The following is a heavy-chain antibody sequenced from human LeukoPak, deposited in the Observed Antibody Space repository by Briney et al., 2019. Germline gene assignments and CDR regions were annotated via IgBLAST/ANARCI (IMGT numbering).Heavy chain of an antibody. CDR2: ISYDGSNK. CDR1: GFTFSSYA. CDR3: ARVGSAMVRGSLYYYYYGMDV. V-gene: IGHV3-30-3*01. D-gene: IGHD3-10*01. Sequence: GGSLRLSCAASGFTFSSYAMHWVRQAPGRGLEGVAGISYDGSNKYYADSVKGRFTISRDNSKNTLYLQMNSLRAEDTAVYYCARVGSAMVRGSLYYYYYGMDVWGQGTTVTVSS. J-gene: IGHJ6*02.